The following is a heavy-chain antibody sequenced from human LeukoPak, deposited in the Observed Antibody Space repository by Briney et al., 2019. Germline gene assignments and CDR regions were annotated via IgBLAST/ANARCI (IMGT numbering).Heavy chain of an antibody. CDR1: GFTFTSYT. V-gene: IGHV3-23*01. J-gene: IGHJ3*02. CDR3: ARDRPGSSDPLDVFDI. D-gene: IGHD3-10*01. CDR2: ISGSGGTT. Sequence: GESLRLSCAASGFTFTSYTMSWVRQAPGQELAWVSAISGSGGTTYYADSVKGRFTISRDNSKNMLYLQMNSLRAEDTAVYYCARDRPGSSDPLDVFDIWGQGTMVTVSS.